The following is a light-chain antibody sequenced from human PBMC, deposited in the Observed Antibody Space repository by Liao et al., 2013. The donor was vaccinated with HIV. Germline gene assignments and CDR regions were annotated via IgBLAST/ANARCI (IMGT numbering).Light chain of an antibody. CDR2: KDS. Sequence: SYELTQPPSVSVSPGQTARITCSGDALPKQYAYWYQQKAGQAPVQVIYKDSERPSGIPERFSGSSSGTIVTLTISGVQAEDEADYYCLSADSSGSYVFGTGTKVTVL. V-gene: IGLV3-25*03. CDR3: LSADSSGSYV. CDR1: ALPKQY. J-gene: IGLJ1*01.